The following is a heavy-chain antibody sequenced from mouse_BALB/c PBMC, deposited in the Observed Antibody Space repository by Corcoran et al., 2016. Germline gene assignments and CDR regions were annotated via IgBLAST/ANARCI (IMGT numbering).Heavy chain of an antibody. CDR2: ILPGSGST. J-gene: IGHJ2*01. Sequence: QVQLQQSGAELMKPGASVKISCKATGYTFSSYWIEWVKQRPGHGLEWIGEILPGSGSTNYNEKFKGKATFTADTSSNTAYMQLSSLTSEDSAAYYCARRATDHYFDYWGQGTTLTVSS. CDR3: ARRATDHYFDY. V-gene: IGHV1-9*01. D-gene: IGHD3-1*01. CDR1: GYTFSSYW.